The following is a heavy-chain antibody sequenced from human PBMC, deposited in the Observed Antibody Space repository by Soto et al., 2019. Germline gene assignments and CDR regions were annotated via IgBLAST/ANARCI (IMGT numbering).Heavy chain of an antibody. J-gene: IGHJ6*02. Sequence: ASVKVSCKASGYTFTGYYIHWVRQAPGQGLECMGWINPNSGGTNYAQKFQGWVTMTRDTSISTAYMELSRLRSDDTAVYYCAREVYYYDSSGYSYYYYGMDVWGQGTTVTVSS. D-gene: IGHD3-22*01. CDR2: INPNSGGT. V-gene: IGHV1-2*04. CDR1: GYTFTGYY. CDR3: AREVYYYDSSGYSYYYYGMDV.